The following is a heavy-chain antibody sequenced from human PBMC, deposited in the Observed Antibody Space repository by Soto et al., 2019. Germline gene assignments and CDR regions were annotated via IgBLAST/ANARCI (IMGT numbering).Heavy chain of an antibody. CDR2: VLPFLDIT. Sequence: QVQLVQSGSEVKKPGSSVRVSCKTSGDTFSIYTISWVRQAPGQGLEWMGRVLPFLDITSYSQRFQGRVTITADRSTTTAYMELTSLRSADTAVYYCARDRDNSNWPNFDSWGQGTLVTVSS. D-gene: IGHD6-13*01. V-gene: IGHV1-69*02. CDR3: ARDRDNSNWPNFDS. J-gene: IGHJ4*02. CDR1: GDTFSIYT.